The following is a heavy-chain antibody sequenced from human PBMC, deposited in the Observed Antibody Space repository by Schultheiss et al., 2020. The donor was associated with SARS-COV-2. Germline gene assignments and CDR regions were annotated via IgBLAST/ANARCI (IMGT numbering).Heavy chain of an antibody. CDR3: ARGTTIYSYYYMDV. CDR2: TSHLGGT. V-gene: IGHV4-34*01. CDR1: GGSFSGYY. J-gene: IGHJ6*03. D-gene: IGHD4-11*01. Sequence: SETLSLTCAVYGGSFSGYYWSWIRQPPGKGLEWIGETSHLGGTKYNSALRSRVTISVDTPKNQISLRLTSVTAADTAVYYCARGTTIYSYYYMDVWGKGTTVTVSS.